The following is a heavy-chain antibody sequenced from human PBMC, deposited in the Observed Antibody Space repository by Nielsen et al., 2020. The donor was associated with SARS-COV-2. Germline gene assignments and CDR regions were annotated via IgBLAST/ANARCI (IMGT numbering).Heavy chain of an antibody. D-gene: IGHD1-26*01. CDR2: ISYDGSNK. Sequence: GESLKISCAASGFTFSSYGMHWVRQAPGKGLEWVAVISYDGSNKYYADSVKGRFTISRDNSKNTLYLQMNSLRAEDTAVYYCAKNSAFYMDVWGKGTTVTVSS. CDR3: AKNSAFYMDV. J-gene: IGHJ6*03. V-gene: IGHV3-30*18. CDR1: GFTFSSYG.